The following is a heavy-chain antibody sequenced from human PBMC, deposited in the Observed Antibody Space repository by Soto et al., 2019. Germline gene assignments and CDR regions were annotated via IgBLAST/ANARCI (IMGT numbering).Heavy chain of an antibody. Sequence: QVLLQESGPGLVKPSETLSLTCTVSGDSISSYYYSWIRQPPGTGLEWIGDIYYTDSTNYNPSLKSQVTISVDMSKNQFSLRLTSVTAADTAVYFCARGNAFDIWRQGTLVTVSS. CDR3: ARGNAFDI. J-gene: IGHJ3*02. CDR1: GDSISSYY. V-gene: IGHV4-59*01. CDR2: IYYTDST.